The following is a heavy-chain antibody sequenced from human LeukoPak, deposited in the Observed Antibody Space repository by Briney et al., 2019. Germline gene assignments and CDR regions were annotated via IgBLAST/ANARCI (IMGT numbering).Heavy chain of an antibody. J-gene: IGHJ4*02. CDR2: INVYNGNT. Sequence: ASLKVSCKASGYTFTTSGINWVRQAPGQGLEWMGCINVYNGNTNYAQKFQGRITMTTDTSTSTVYMELRGLRSDDTAVYYCARRSNYWGQGTLVTVSS. CDR3: ARRSNY. V-gene: IGHV1-18*01. CDR1: GYTFTTSG. D-gene: IGHD2/OR15-2a*01.